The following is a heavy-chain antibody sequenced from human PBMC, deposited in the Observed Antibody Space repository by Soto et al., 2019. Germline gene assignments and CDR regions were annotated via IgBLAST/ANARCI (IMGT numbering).Heavy chain of an antibody. V-gene: IGHV5-10-1*01. J-gene: IGHJ6*02. D-gene: IGHD6-13*01. Sequence: GESLKISCKGSGYSSTNYWISWVRQMPGKGLEWMGRIDPSDSYTNYSPSFQGNVTISADKSISTAYLQWSSLKASDTAMYYCAFRYSTSGHGMDVWGQGTTVTVSS. CDR1: GYSSTNYW. CDR2: IDPSDSYT. CDR3: AFRYSTSGHGMDV.